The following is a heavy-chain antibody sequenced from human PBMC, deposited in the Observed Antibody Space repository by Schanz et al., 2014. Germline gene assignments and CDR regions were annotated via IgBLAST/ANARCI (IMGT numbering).Heavy chain of an antibody. CDR1: GGTFSNYV. Sequence: QVQLVQSGAEMKKPGSSVKVSCKASGGTFSNYVISWVRQAPGQGLEWMGGIIPVFGTAKYAQKFQGRVTITADEPTSTAYMNLSSLTAEDTAVYYCARDRRLGAPPVDMWGQGTLGTVSS. CDR3: ARDRRLGAPPVDM. D-gene: IGHD3-9*01. V-gene: IGHV1-69*01. CDR2: IIPVFGTA. J-gene: IGHJ4*03.